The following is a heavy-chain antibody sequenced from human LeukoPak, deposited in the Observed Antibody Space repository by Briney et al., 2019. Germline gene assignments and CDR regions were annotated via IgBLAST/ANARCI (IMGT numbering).Heavy chain of an antibody. D-gene: IGHD3-3*01. J-gene: IGHJ6*03. CDR3: ARGPPDVWYYYYYYMDV. CDR1: GYSFTSYY. Sequence: ASVKVSCKASGYSFTSYYMHWVRQAPGQGLEWMGIINPSGDSTSYAQRFQGRVTMTRDMSTSTDYMELSSLRSEDTAVYYCARGPPDVWYYYYYYMDVWGKGTTVTISS. CDR2: INPSGDST. V-gene: IGHV1-46*01.